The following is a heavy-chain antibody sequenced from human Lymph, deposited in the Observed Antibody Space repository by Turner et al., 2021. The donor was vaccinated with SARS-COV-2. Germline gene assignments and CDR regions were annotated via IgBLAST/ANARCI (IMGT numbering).Heavy chain of an antibody. V-gene: IGHV3-21*01. CDR1: GFPFITYS. D-gene: IGHD4-17*01. CDR2: ISSSSSYI. Sequence: EVQLVESGGGRVKPGGSRSLSGPASGFPFITYSMNWVRQAPGKGLEWISSISSSSSYIYYADSVKGRFTISRDDAKNSLYLQMNSLRAEDTAVYYCARDIPTTADYFDYWGQGTLVTVSS. CDR3: ARDIPTTADYFDY. J-gene: IGHJ4*02.